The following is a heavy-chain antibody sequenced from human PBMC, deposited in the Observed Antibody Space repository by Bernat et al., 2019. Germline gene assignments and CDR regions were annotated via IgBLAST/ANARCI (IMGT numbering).Heavy chain of an antibody. Sequence: QVQLVESGGGVVQPGRSLRLSCAASGFTFSSYGMHWVRQAPGKGLEWVAVISYDGSNKSYSESVKGRFTISRDKSKNTLYLQMNSLRAEETAVYYCAKDYVGVGDGYINDAFEIWGQGTMVTVSS. CDR2: ISYDGSNK. CDR3: AKDYVGVGDGYINDAFEI. CDR1: GFTFSSYG. J-gene: IGHJ3*02. V-gene: IGHV3-30*18. D-gene: IGHD5-24*01.